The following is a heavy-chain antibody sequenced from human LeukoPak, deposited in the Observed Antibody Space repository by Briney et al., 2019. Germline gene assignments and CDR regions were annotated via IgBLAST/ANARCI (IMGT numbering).Heavy chain of an antibody. CDR1: GGSFSGYY. J-gene: IGHJ3*02. CDR3: ARSRVTSDAFDI. V-gene: IGHV4-34*01. Sequence: PSETLSLTCAVYGGSFSGYYWSWVRQPPGKGLEWIGEINHSGSTNYNPSLKSRVTISVDTSKNQFSLKLSSVTAADTAVYYCARSRVTSDAFDIWGQGTMVTVSS. D-gene: IGHD4-23*01. CDR2: INHSGST.